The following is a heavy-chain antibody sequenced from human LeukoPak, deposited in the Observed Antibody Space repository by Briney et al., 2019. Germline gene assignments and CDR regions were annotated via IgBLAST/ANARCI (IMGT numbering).Heavy chain of an antibody. D-gene: IGHD1-26*01. V-gene: IGHV1-2*02. CDR1: GYTFTYYY. J-gene: IGHJ5*02. CDR3: ARDWSLGWFDP. CDR2: INPKSGDT. Sequence: ASVKVSCKASGYTFTYYYIHWVRQAPGQGLEWMGWINPKSGDTNYAQKFQGRVTMTRDTSISTAHMDLSRLRSDDTAVYYCARDWSLGWFDPWGQGTLVTVSS.